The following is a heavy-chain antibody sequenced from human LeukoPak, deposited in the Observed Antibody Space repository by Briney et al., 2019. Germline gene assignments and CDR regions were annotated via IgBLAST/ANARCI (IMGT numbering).Heavy chain of an antibody. CDR1: GGTFSSYA. J-gene: IGHJ1*01. CDR3: AGPPYSSSPRGGYFQH. D-gene: IGHD6-13*01. CDR2: IIPILGIA. V-gene: IGHV1-69*04. Sequence: ASVKVSCKASGGTFSSYAISWVRQAPGQGLEWMGRIIPILGIANYAQKFQGRVTITADKSTSTAYMELSSLRSEDTAVYYCAGPPYSSSPRGGYFQHWGQGTLVTVSS.